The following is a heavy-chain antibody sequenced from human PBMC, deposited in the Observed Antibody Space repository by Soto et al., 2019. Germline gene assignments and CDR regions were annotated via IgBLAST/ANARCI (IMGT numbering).Heavy chain of an antibody. CDR1: GDSVSSSSVT. J-gene: IGHJ4*02. CDR2: TYYRSRWFN. V-gene: IGHV6-1*01. D-gene: IGHD2-2*01. Sequence: QVQLQQSGPGLVKPSQTLSLTCDISGDSVSSSSVTWNWIRQSPSRGLEWLGRTYYRSRWFNEYALTVKSRIPVSPHTSKIPFSLQLNSVTPEDTSLYYCARAVWPVEPPAFDNWGQGTLVTVSS. CDR3: ARAVWPVEPPAFDN.